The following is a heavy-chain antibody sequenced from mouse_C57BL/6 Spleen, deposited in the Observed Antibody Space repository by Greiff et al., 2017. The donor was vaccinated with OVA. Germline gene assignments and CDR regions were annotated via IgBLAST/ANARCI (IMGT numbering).Heavy chain of an antibody. CDR2: IYPYNGVS. J-gene: IGHJ2*01. V-gene: IGHV1-31*01. CDR3: AWGDYGDYFDY. D-gene: IGHD2-4*01. Sequence: EVQLQQSGPELVKPGASVTISCKASGYSFTGYYLHWVKQSHGNILDWIGYIYPYNGVSSYNQKFKGKATLTVDKSSSTADMELRSLTPEDSAVYYSAWGDYGDYFDYWGQGTTLTVSS. CDR1: GYSFTGYY.